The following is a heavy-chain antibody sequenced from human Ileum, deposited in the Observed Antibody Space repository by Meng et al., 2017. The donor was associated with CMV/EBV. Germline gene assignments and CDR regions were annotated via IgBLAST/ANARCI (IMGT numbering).Heavy chain of an antibody. Sequence: GESLKISCEASGFTFSTSEMNWVRQAPGKGLEWIAYITGVTNIIYYADSVKGRFTISRDNAKSSLYLQMNDLRAEDTAVYYCVRLDLAAFYSWGQGALVTVSS. J-gene: IGHJ5*02. CDR2: ITGVTNII. CDR3: VRLDLAAFYS. D-gene: IGHD3-3*02. CDR1: GFTFSTSE. V-gene: IGHV3-48*03.